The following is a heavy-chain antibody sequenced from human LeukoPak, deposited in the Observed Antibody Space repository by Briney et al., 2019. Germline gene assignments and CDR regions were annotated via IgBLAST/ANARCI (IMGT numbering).Heavy chain of an antibody. J-gene: IGHJ4*02. CDR2: INAGNGNT. V-gene: IGHV1-3*01. CDR3: ARDLAPYFDY. CDR1: GYTFTSYA. Sequence: ASVKVSCKASGYTFTSYAMHWVRQAPGQRLEWMGWINAGNGNTKYSQKFQGRVTMTRDTSISTAYMELSRLRSDDTAVYYCARDLAPYFDYWGQGTLVTVSS.